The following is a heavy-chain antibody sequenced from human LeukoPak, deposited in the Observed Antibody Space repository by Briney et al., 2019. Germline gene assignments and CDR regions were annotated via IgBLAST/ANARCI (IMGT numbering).Heavy chain of an antibody. Sequence: GGSLRLSCAASGFAFSRYWMHWVRQAPGKGLVWVSCIKSDGSSTSTADSAKGRFTISRDNAKNTVYLQMNSLRAEDTAVYYCVRDNRSYNFDYWGQGTLVTVSS. CDR1: GFAFSRYW. J-gene: IGHJ4*02. CDR3: VRDNRSYNFDY. D-gene: IGHD1-26*01. V-gene: IGHV3-74*01. CDR2: IKSDGSST.